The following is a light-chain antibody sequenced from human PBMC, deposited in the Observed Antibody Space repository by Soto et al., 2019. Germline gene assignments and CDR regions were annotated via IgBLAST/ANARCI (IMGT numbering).Light chain of an antibody. Sequence: EIVLTQSPATLSLSPGERATLSCRASQSVSGYLVWYQRKPGQAPRPLIFDAANRGTGIPARFSGSGSGTDFTLSISSLEPEDFAVYYCQQRSDWPLTFGGGTKVEI. CDR3: QQRSDWPLT. J-gene: IGKJ4*01. CDR2: DAA. CDR1: QSVSGY. V-gene: IGKV3-11*01.